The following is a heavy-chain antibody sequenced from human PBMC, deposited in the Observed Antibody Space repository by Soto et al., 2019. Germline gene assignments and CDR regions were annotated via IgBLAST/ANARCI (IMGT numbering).Heavy chain of an antibody. J-gene: IGHJ4*02. CDR2: INGDGSST. CDR3: ARDSSPYYDFWSGFYTYFDY. Sequence: EVQLVESGGGLVQPGGSLRLSCAVSGFTFSSHWMHWVRQAPGKGLVWVSRINGDGSSTNYADSVKGRFTISRDNAXXTXYXXMNSLRADDTAVYYCARDSSPYYDFWSGFYTYFDYWGQGALVTVSS. D-gene: IGHD3-3*01. V-gene: IGHV3-74*01. CDR1: GFTFSSHW.